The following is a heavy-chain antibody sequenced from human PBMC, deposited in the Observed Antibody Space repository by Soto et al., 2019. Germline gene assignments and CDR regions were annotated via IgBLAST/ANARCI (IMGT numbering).Heavy chain of an antibody. CDR3: ARSGWHDAFDI. CDR1: GFIFTSYA. D-gene: IGHD6-19*01. V-gene: IGHV3-23*01. CDR2: ISNSGGST. J-gene: IGHJ3*02. Sequence: EVQLLESGGGLVQPGGSLRLSCAASGFIFTSYAMSWVRQAPGKGLEWVSGISNSGGSTDYADSVKGRFFISRDNSKNTLYLQMNSLRAEDTAVYYCARSGWHDAFDIWGQGTMVTASS.